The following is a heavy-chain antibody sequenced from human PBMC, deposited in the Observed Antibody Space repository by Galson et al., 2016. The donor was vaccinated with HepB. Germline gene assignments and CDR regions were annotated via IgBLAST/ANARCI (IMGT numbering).Heavy chain of an antibody. CDR3: ARHTSMIRGLIDY. V-gene: IGHV4-39*01. D-gene: IGHD3-10*01. CDR2: IYYSGNT. J-gene: IGHJ4*02. CDR1: GGSIRSSSSYY. Sequence: SETLSLTCTVSGGSIRSSSSYYWGWIRQPPGKGLEWIGSIYYSGNTYYKSSLKSRVTISVDTSTNQFSLKLSSVTAADTAVYYCARHTSMIRGLIDYWGQGTLVTVSS.